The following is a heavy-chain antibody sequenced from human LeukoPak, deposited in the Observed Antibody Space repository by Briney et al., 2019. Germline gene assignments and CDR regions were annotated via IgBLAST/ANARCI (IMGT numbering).Heavy chain of an antibody. D-gene: IGHD3-3*01. CDR1: DDSISSGYY. V-gene: IGHV4-38-2*02. Sequence: PSETLSLTCAVSDDSISSGYYWGWIRQPPGKGLEWIGSIHHSGSTYYNPSLKSRVIISVDRSKNQFSLKLSSVTAADTAVYYCARDQRVVTVLDCWGQGTLVTVSS. J-gene: IGHJ4*02. CDR2: IHHSGST. CDR3: ARDQRVVTVLDC.